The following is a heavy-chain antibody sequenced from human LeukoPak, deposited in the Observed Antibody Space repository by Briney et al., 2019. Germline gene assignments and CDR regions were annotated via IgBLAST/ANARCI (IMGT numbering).Heavy chain of an antibody. Sequence: PGGSLRLSCAASGFTLSSNYMSWVRQAPGKGLEWVSVIYSGGSTYYADSVKGRFTISRDNSKNTLYLQMNSLRAEDTAVYYCASIFTGDYAVGDYWGQGTLVTVSS. V-gene: IGHV3-66*01. CDR3: ASIFTGDYAVGDY. CDR1: GFTLSSNY. CDR2: IYSGGST. D-gene: IGHD3-9*01. J-gene: IGHJ4*02.